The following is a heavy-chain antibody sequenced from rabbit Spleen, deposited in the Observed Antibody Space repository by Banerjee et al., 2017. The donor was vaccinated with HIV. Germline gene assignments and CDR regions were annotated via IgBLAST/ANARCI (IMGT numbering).Heavy chain of an antibody. J-gene: IGHJ4*01. CDR1: GFTLSSYY. D-gene: IGHD2-1*01. CDR3: ARAPVGRGDPFNL. Sequence: HLKESGGGLVQPGGSLKLSCTASGFTLSSYYMNWVRQAPGKGLEWIGYIDPVFGITYYANWVNGRFSISRENAQNTVFLQMTSLTAADTATYFCARAPVGRGDPFNLWGPGTLVTVS. V-gene: IGHV1S7*01. CDR2: IDPVFGIT.